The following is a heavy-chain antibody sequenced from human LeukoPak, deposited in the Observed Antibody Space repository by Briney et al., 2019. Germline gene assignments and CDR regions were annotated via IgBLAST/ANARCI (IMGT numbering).Heavy chain of an antibody. Sequence: GGSLRLSCAASGFTFSSYAMHWVRQAPGKGLEWVAVISHDGSNKYYADSVKGRFTISRDNSKNTLYLQMNSLRAEDTAVYYCAILDGYCSSTSCYKYYYYGMDVWGQGTTVTVSS. CDR2: ISHDGSNK. V-gene: IGHV3-30-3*01. CDR3: AILDGYCSSTSCYKYYYYGMDV. CDR1: GFTFSSYA. D-gene: IGHD2-2*02. J-gene: IGHJ6*02.